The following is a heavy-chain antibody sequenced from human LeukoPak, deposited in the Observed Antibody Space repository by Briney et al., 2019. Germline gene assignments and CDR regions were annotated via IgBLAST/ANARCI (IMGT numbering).Heavy chain of an antibody. D-gene: IGHD3-22*01. V-gene: IGHV4-34*01. CDR3: ARGRHDITMIVVVMTSVSYYLDV. CDR2: TNPSGST. CDR1: AGSFSGYH. Sequence: SETLSLTCAVSAGSFSGYHWTWIRHPPGKGLEWTGDTNPSGSTYNNPSPNSRLTVSVDTSKSRISLTLRSVTAADPAVYNSARGRHDITMIVVVMTSVSYYLDVWGKGTTVTVS. J-gene: IGHJ6*03.